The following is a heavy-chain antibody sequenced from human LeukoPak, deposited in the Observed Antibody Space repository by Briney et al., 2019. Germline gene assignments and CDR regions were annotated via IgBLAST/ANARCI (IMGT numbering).Heavy chain of an antibody. Sequence: ASVKVSCKASGYTFTGYYIHWVRQAPGQGLEWMGWINPDSGDTNYAQKFQGRVTMTRDTSISTAYMELSSLRSDDTAMYYCARGPPYVDIVATILGYWGQGTLVTVSS. CDR3: ARGPPYVDIVATILGY. CDR2: INPDSGDT. J-gene: IGHJ4*02. D-gene: IGHD5-12*01. CDR1: GYTFTGYY. V-gene: IGHV1-2*02.